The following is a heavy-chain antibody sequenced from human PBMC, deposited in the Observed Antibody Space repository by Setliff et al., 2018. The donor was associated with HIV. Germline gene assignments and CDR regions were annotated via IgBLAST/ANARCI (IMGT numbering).Heavy chain of an antibody. J-gene: IGHJ4*01. D-gene: IGHD3-10*01. CDR1: GFNFRSYG. CDR2: IGSSNHGI. V-gene: IGHV3-48*04. Sequence: GGSLRLSCAASGFNFRSYGMTWVRQAPGKGLDWVAHIGSSNHGIHYTASVQGRFTVSRDNANNLLFLQMNNLRVEDTAVYYCASFFGDYGYWGHGNQVTVSS. CDR3: ASFFGDYGY.